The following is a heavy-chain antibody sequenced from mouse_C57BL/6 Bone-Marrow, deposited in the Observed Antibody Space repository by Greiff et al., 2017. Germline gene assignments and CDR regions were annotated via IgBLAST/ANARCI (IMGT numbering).Heavy chain of an antibody. CDR1: GYTFTSYW. CDR2: IDPSDSYT. Sequence: QVQLQQPGAELVMPGASVKLSCKASGYTFTSYWMHWVKQRPGQGLEWIGEIDPSDSYTNYTPKFQGKSTLTVDKSSSTAYMQLSSLTSEDAAVYYCARKGNFTWFAYWGQGTLVTVSA. J-gene: IGHJ3*01. V-gene: IGHV1-69*01. CDR3: ARKGNFTWFAY. D-gene: IGHD2-1*01.